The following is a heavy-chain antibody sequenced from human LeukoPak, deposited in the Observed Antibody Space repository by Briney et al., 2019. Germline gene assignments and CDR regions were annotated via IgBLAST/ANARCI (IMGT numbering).Heavy chain of an antibody. V-gene: IGHV3-49*04. CDR3: TREERRLGELSLAY. J-gene: IGHJ4*02. CDR1: GFTFGDNA. CDR2: IRSKAYGGTT. Sequence: GRSLRVSCTASGFTFGDNAMSCVRQAPGKGLEWVGVIRSKAYGGTTEYAASVKGRFTISRDDSKSIAYLQMDSLKTEDTAVYYCTREERRLGELSLAYWGQGTLVTASS. D-gene: IGHD3-16*02.